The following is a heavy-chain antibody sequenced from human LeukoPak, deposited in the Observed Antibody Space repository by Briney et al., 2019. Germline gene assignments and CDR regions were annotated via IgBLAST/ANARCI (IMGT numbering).Heavy chain of an antibody. CDR2: IRYDGSNK. J-gene: IGHJ4*02. V-gene: IGHV3-30*02. D-gene: IGHD6-19*01. CDR3: ASNTGYSSGPNLY. Sequence: QPGGSLRLSCAASGFTFSSYGMHWVRQAPGKGLEWVAFIRYDGSNKYYADSVKGRFTISRDNSKNTLYLQMNSLRTEDTAVYYCASNTGYSSGPNLYWGQGTLVTVSS. CDR1: GFTFSSYG.